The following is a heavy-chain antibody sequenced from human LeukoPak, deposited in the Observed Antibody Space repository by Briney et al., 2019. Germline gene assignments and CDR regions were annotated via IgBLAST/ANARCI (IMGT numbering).Heavy chain of an antibody. J-gene: IGHJ3*02. Sequence: GGSLRLSCAASGFTFSSYAMSWVRQAPGKGLEWVSAISGSGGSTYYADSVKGRFTISRDNSKNTLYLQMNSLRAEDTAVYYCANFYSSGWYQIKGDAFDIWGQGTMVTVSS. CDR2: ISGSGGST. CDR1: GFTFSSYA. V-gene: IGHV3-23*01. D-gene: IGHD6-13*01. CDR3: ANFYSSGWYQIKGDAFDI.